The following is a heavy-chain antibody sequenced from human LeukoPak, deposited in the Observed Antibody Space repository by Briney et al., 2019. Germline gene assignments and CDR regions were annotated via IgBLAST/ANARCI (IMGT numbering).Heavy chain of an antibody. CDR2: IYYPGTT. J-gene: IGHJ6*02. D-gene: IGHD6-19*01. CDR1: GGSIGSSGFY. V-gene: IGHV4-39*01. Sequence: SETLSLTCKVSGGSIGSSGFYWGWFRQPPGKGLEWIGSIYYPGTTHYNPSLESRVTISVDTSKCEVFLTLSSVTATDTAVYYCGRHVSSGWDYFNGLDVWGQGTAVTVSS. CDR3: GRHVSSGWDYFNGLDV.